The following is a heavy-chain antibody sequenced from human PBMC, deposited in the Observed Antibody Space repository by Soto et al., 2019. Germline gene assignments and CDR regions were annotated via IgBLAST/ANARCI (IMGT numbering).Heavy chain of an antibody. CDR2: IIPIFGTA. J-gene: IGHJ4*02. CDR1: GGSFNRHT. V-gene: IGHV1-69*01. CDR3: ATDLTTVTTGVDY. Sequence: QVQLVQSGAEVRKPGSSVRVSCKASGGSFNRHTISWVRQAPGQGLEWMGGIIPIFGTANYAQKFQGRVTITADESTSTAYMELSSLRSEDTAVYYCATDLTTVTTGVDYWGQGTLVTVSS. D-gene: IGHD4-17*01.